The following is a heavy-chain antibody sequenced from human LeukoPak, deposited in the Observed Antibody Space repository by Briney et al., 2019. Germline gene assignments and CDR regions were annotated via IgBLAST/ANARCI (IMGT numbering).Heavy chain of an antibody. V-gene: IGHV3-30*18. Sequence: PGGSLRLSCAASGFTFSSYGMHWVRQAPGKGLEWVAVISYDGSNKYYADSVKGRFTISRDNSKNTLYLQINSLRAEDTAVYYCAKDQYSSGWYTPHFDYWGQGTLVTVSS. CDR3: AKDQYSSGWYTPHFDY. D-gene: IGHD6-19*01. CDR1: GFTFSSYG. CDR2: ISYDGSNK. J-gene: IGHJ4*02.